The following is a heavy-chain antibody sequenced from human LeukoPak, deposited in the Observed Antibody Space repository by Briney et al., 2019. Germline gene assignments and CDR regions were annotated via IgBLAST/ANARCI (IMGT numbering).Heavy chain of an antibody. CDR1: GFTFTSYA. J-gene: IGHJ6*02. D-gene: IGHD6-13*01. CDR3: AKVVAAANYYYYGMDV. Sequence: GGSLRLSCAASGFTFTSYAMIWVRQAPGTGLEWVSAISGSGGYTYYADSVKGRFTISRDNSKNTLYLQINSLRAEDTAVYYCAKVVAAANYYYYGMDVWGQGTTVTVSS. V-gene: IGHV3-23*01. CDR2: ISGSGGYT.